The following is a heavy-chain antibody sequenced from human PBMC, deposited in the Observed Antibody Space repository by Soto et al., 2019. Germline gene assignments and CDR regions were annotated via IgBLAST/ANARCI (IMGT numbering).Heavy chain of an antibody. CDR2: IYHSGST. Sequence: QLQLQESGSGLVKPSQTLSLTCAVSGGSISSGGYSWSWIRQPPGKGLEWIGYIYHSGSTYYNPSLKGRVTISVDRSEPQFSPQLSSVTAADTAVYYCARAGGLGAVAVDYWGQGTLVTVSS. CDR1: GGSISSGGYS. D-gene: IGHD6-19*01. V-gene: IGHV4-30-2*01. J-gene: IGHJ4*02. CDR3: ARAGGLGAVAVDY.